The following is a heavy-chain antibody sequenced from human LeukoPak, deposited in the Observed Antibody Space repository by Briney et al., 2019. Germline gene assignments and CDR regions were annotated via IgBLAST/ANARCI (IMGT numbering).Heavy chain of an antibody. CDR3: ARDERLLSFLK. Sequence: GGSLRLSCAASGFTFSSYAMSWVRQVPGKGLEWVSGISDSGGSTYYADSVKGRFTISRDNSKNTLYLQMNSLRAEDTAIYYCARDERLLSFLKWGQGTLVTVSS. D-gene: IGHD3-3*01. CDR2: ISDSGGST. J-gene: IGHJ4*02. V-gene: IGHV3-23*01. CDR1: GFTFSSYA.